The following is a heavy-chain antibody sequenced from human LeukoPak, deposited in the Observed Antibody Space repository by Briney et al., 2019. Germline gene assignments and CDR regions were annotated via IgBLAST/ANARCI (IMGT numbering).Heavy chain of an antibody. V-gene: IGHV4-39*01. J-gene: IGHJ3*02. CDR3: ARLHYDVIDASDI. Sequence: SETLSLTCTVSGGSLASSSYYWGWIRQPPGKGLEWTGSIYYSGNPHYNSSLKSRVTISIDTSKNQLSLKLSSVTAADTAVYYCARLHYDVIDASDIWGQGTRVTVSS. CDR1: GGSLASSSYY. CDR2: IYYSGNP. D-gene: IGHD3-16*01.